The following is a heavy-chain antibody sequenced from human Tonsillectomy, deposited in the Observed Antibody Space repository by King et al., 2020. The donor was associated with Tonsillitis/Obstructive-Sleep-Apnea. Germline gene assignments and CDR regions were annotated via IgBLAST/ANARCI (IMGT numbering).Heavy chain of an antibody. CDR2: INPSGGST. D-gene: IGHD1-26*01. CDR1: GYTFTSYY. Sequence: QLVQSGAEVKKPGASVKVSCEASGYTFTSYYMHWVRQAPGQGLEWMGIINPSGGSTSYAQKFQGRVTMTRDTSTRTVYMELSSLRSGDTAVYYCARAGSGSYSFAFDIGRQGTMVTVSS. CDR3: ARAGSGSYSFAFDI. J-gene: IGHJ3*02. V-gene: IGHV1-46*01.